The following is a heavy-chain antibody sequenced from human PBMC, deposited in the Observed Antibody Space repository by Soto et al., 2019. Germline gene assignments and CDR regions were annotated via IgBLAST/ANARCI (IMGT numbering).Heavy chain of an antibody. V-gene: IGHV3-23*01. CDR1: GVKVSSFP. J-gene: IGHJ6*02. CDR2: ISGSGIST. CDR3: AKVRRTYYDFWSGPPLLSYYYGMDV. Sequence: GGALRLSCEASGVKVSSFPMSWVRQDPGKGLEWVSAISGSGISTFYADSVKGRFTISRDNSKNTLYLQMNSLRAEDTAVYYCAKVRRTYYDFWSGPPLLSYYYGMDVWGQGTTVTVSS. D-gene: IGHD3-3*01.